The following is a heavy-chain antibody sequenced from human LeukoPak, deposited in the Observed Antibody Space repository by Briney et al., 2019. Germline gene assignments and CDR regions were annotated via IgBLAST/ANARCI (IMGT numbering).Heavy chain of an antibody. J-gene: IGHJ5*02. CDR2: ISSSSSYI. V-gene: IGHV3-21*01. CDR3: ARDLGYGGPLLGFDP. Sequence: GGSLRLSCAASGFTFSSYRMTWVRQAPGKGLEWVSSISSSSSYIYYADSVKGRFTISRDNAKNSLYLQMNSLRAEDTAVYYCARDLGYGGPLLGFDPWGQGTLVTVSS. CDR1: GFTFSSYR. D-gene: IGHD4-23*01.